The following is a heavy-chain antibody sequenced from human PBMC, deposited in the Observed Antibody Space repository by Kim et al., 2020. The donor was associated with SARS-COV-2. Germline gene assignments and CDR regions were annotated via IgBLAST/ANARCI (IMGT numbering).Heavy chain of an antibody. D-gene: IGHD2-15*01. CDR3: ARETVVAPHFDY. V-gene: IGHV1-46*01. Sequence: SYEQKFQGRVTMTRDTSTSTVYMELSSLRSEDTAVYYCARETVVAPHFDYWGQGTLVTVSS. J-gene: IGHJ4*02.